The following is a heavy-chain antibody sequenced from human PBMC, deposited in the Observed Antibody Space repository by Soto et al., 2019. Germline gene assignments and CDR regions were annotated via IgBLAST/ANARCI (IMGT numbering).Heavy chain of an antibody. D-gene: IGHD3-22*01. J-gene: IGHJ3*02. CDR1: GFTFSSYW. CDR2: IKQDGSEK. Sequence: GGSLRLSCAASGFTFSSYWMSWVRQAPGKGLEWVANIKQDGSEKYYVDSVKGRFTISRDNAKNSLYLQMNSLRAEDTAVYYCARDHYYDSSGQGTDAFDIWGQGTMVTVSS. CDR3: ARDHYYDSSGQGTDAFDI. V-gene: IGHV3-7*05.